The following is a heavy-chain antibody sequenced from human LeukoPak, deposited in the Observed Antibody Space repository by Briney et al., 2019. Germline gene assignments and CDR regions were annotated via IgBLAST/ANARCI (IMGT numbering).Heavy chain of an antibody. Sequence: GASVKVSCKASGYTFTSYDINWVRQATGQGLEWMGWMNPNSGNTGYAQKFQGRVTMTRSTSISTAYMELSSLRSEDTAVYYCARGLWSSSWYRGEFDYWGQGTLVTVSS. CDR2: MNPNSGNT. D-gene: IGHD6-13*01. CDR3: ARGLWSSSWYRGEFDY. J-gene: IGHJ4*02. CDR1: GYTFTSYD. V-gene: IGHV1-8*01.